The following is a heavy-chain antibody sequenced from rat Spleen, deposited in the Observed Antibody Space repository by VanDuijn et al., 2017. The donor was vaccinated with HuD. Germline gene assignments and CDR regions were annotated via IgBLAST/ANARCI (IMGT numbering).Heavy chain of an antibody. CDR1: GFSLTSYT. CDR3: ARSDTLAAVGHY. D-gene: IGHD1-2*01. V-gene: IGHV2S61*01. Sequence: QVQLKESGPGLVQPSQTLSLTCTVSGFSLTSYTVIWVRQPPGKGLEWMGVIWGDGNTNYNSALKSRLSISRDTSKSQVFLKMNNLQIEDTAMYFCARSDTLAAVGHYWGQGVMVTVSS. J-gene: IGHJ2*01. CDR2: IWGDGNT.